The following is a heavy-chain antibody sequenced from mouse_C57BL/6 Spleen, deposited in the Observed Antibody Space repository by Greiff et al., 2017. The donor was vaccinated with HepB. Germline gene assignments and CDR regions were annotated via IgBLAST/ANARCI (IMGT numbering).Heavy chain of an antibody. Sequence: QVQLQQPGPELVKPGASVKLSCKASGYTFTSYWMHWVKQRPGQGLEWIGNINPSNGGTNYNEKFKSKATLTVDKSSSTAYMQLSSLTSEDSAVYYCVKMGGYYDYADVWGTGTTVTVSS. J-gene: IGHJ1*03. D-gene: IGHD2-4*01. CDR3: VKMGGYYDYADV. V-gene: IGHV1-53*01. CDR2: INPSNGGT. CDR1: GYTFTSYW.